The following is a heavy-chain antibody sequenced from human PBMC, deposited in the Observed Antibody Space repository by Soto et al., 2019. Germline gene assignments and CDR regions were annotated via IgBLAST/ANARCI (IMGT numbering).Heavy chain of an antibody. CDR2: ISYDGSNK. CDR1: GFTFSSYA. D-gene: IGHD3-3*01. J-gene: IGHJ4*02. V-gene: IGHV3-30-3*01. CDR3: ASGENDFWSGLSDY. Sequence: GGSLRLSCAASGFTFSSYAMHWVRQAPGKGLEWVAVISYDGSNKYYADSVKGRFTISRDNSKNTLYLQMNSLRAEDTALYYCASGENDFWSGLSDYWGQGTLVTVSS.